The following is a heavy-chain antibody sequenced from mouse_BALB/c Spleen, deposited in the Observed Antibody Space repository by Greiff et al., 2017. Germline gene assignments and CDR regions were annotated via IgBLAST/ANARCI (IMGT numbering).Heavy chain of an antibody. CDR1: GYTFTDYW. V-gene: IGHV1-69*01. J-gene: IGHJ2*01. CDR3: ARKEYGNSYFDY. D-gene: IGHD2-10*02. Sequence: QVQLQQPGAELVMPGASVKMSCKASGYTFTDYWMHWVKQRPGQGLEWIGAIDTSDSYTSYNQKFKGKATLTVDESSSTAYMQLSSLTSEDSAVYYCARKEYGNSYFDYWGQGTTLTVSS. CDR2: IDTSDSYT.